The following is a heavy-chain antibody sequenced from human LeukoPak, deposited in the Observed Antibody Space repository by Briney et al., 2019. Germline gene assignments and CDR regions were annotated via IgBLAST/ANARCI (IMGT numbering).Heavy chain of an antibody. J-gene: IGHJ4*02. D-gene: IGHD2-21*01. Sequence: GGSLRLSCAASGFTFSTYNMTWVRQAPGKGLEWVSLIYSAGSTYYADSVKGRFTISRDNSKNTVYLQMNSLRAEDTAVYYCARNIPVTRWGYWGQGTLVTVSS. CDR2: IYSAGST. CDR1: GFTFSTYN. CDR3: ARNIPVTRWGY. V-gene: IGHV3-66*01.